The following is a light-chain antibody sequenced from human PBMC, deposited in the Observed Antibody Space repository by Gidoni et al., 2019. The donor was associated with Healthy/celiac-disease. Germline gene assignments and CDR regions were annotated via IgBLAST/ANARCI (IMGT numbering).Light chain of an antibody. CDR1: QGISSY. V-gene: IGKV1-9*01. J-gene: IGKJ3*01. CDR2: AAS. Sequence: DIQFTQSPSFLSASVGDRVTITCRASQGISSYLAWYQQKPGKAPKLLIYAASTLQGGVPSRFSGSGSGTEFTLTISSLQPEDFATYSCQQLSSSPLTFXPXTKVDIK. CDR3: QQLSSSPLT.